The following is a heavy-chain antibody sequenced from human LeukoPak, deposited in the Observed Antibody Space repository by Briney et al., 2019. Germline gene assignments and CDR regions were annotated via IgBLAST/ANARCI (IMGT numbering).Heavy chain of an antibody. J-gene: IGHJ6*02. CDR1: GGSVSSGSYY. V-gene: IGHV4-61*01. Sequence: SETLSLTCTVSGGSVSSGSYYWSWIRQPPGKGLEWIGYIYYTGSTNYNPSLKSRVTISVDTSKNQFSLKLSSVTAADTAVYYCARGSIVLMVYGRISDGMDVWGQGTTVTVSS. CDR2: IYYTGST. CDR3: ARGSIVLMVYGRISDGMDV. D-gene: IGHD2-8*01.